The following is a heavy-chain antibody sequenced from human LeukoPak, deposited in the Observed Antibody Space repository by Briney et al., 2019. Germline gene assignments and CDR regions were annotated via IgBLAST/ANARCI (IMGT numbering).Heavy chain of an antibody. V-gene: IGHV4-39*01. CDR1: GGSISSSSYY. Sequence: PSEPLSLTCTVSGGSISSSSYYWGWIRQPPGKGLEWIGSIYYSGSTYYNPSLKSRVTISVDTSKNQFSLQISPVTPSGTAVYYCARHEFDYDSPFDYWGQGTLVTVSS. CDR2: IYYSGST. D-gene: IGHD3-22*01. J-gene: IGHJ4*02. CDR3: ARHEFDYDSPFDY.